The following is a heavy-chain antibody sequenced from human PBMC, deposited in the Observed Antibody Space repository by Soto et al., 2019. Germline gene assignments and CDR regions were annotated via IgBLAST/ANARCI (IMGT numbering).Heavy chain of an antibody. J-gene: IGHJ5*02. CDR2: IIPMFGTA. CDR3: ARDRRGRLRFLGFDP. Sequence: ASVKVSCKASGGTVSSYAINWVRQAPGQGLRWMGGIIPMFGTANYAQKFQGRVTITADESTSTAYMELTGLRSDDTAVYYCARDRRGRLRFLGFDPWGQGTLVTVSS. V-gene: IGHV1-69*13. CDR1: GGTVSSYA. D-gene: IGHD3-3*01.